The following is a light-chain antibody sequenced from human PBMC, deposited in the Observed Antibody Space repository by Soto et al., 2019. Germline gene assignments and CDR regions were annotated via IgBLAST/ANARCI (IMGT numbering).Light chain of an antibody. CDR3: AQDYSTRWT. CDR2: GAA. J-gene: IGKJ1*01. V-gene: IGKV1-39*01. CDR1: QSISNY. Sequence: DIQMTQSPSSLSASVGDRVTITCRASQSISNYLNWYQQKPGKAPKLLLYGAASLQSGVPSRFSGRGSGTDFTLTISSLQPEDGATYYCAQDYSTRWTFGQVSKV.